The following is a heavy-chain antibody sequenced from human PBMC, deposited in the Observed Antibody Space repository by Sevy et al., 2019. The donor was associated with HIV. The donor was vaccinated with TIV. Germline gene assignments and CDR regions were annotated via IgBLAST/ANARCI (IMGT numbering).Heavy chain of an antibody. D-gene: IGHD5-12*01. CDR2: IFPSGGS. V-gene: IGHV4-61*02. CDR3: ARADGDGYNYDYFDS. CDR1: GGSIRSGRYY. Sequence: SETLSLTCTVSGGSIRSGRYYWTWIPQPAGKGLEWVGRIFPSGGSDFNPSMISRVSMSIDTSKKQFSLRLTSVTAADTAIYYCARADGDGYNYDYFDSWGPGTLVTVSS. J-gene: IGHJ4*02.